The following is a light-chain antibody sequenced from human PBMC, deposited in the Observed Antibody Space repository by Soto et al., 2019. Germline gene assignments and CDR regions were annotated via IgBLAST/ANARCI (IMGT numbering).Light chain of an antibody. CDR3: QQYNSWPWT. V-gene: IGKV3-15*01. Sequence: MTQSPATLSVSAWERATLSCMASQSISSKLAWFQQRPGQAPRLLIQAASTRATGIPARFSGSGSGTEFILTISSLQSEDFAVYYCQQYNSWPWTFGPGTKVDIK. J-gene: IGKJ1*01. CDR2: AAS. CDR1: QSISSK.